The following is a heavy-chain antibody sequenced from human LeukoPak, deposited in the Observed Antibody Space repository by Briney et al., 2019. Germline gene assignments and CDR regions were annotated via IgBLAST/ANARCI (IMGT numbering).Heavy chain of an antibody. D-gene: IGHD4-23*01. V-gene: IGHV4-4*09. CDR3: ANSYDGKIVPFDN. J-gene: IGHJ4*02. CDR2: IHTSGST. Sequence: SETLSLTCTVPDGSMSNSFWNWVRQPPGKGLEWIAYIHTSGSTNHNPAFKSRVTLSVDTSKSQFSLRLNSVTASDTAVYYCANSYDGKIVPFDNWGQGTLVTVSS. CDR1: DGSMSNSF.